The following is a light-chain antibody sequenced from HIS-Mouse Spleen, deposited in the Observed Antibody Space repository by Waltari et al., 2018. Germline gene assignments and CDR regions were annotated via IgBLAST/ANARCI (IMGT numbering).Light chain of an antibody. J-gene: IGLJ3*02. CDR2: DVS. V-gene: IGLV2-11*01. CDR3: CSYAGSYTWV. Sequence: QSALTQPRSVSGSPGQSVPIAFTGTSSDVGGYNHVSWYQQHPGKAPKLMFYDVSKRPSGVPDRFSGSKSGNTASLTISGLQAEDEADYYCCSYAGSYTWVFGGGTKLTVL. CDR1: SSDVGGYNH.